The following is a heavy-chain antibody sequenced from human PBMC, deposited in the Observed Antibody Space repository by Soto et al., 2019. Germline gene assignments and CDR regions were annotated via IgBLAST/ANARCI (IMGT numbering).Heavy chain of an antibody. CDR2: IAVGRGNT. Sequence: QSQLGQSGPEGKKPGTSWKVSCKASGLTFTSSDIKGWRQVLGKRLGGMGWIAVGRGNTNYEQKFQERVTITGDMSTSTAYMELSSLRSEDTAVYYCAAEGTVTTGMDVWGQGTTVTVSS. D-gene: IGHD4-17*01. V-gene: IGHV1-58*02. CDR1: GLTFTSSD. CDR3: AAEGTVTTGMDV. J-gene: IGHJ6*02.